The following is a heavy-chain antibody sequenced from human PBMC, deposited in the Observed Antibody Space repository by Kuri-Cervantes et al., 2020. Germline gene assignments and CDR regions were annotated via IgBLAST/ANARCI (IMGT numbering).Heavy chain of an antibody. J-gene: IGHJ4*02. CDR3: AKHGGTNWGSGSASWVDY. CDR2: ISAYNGNT. D-gene: IGHD7-27*01. CDR1: GYTFTNYG. V-gene: IGHV1-18*01. Sequence: ASVKVSCKASGYTFTNYGISWVRQAPGQGLEWMGWISAYNGNTNYAQKFQGRVTMTTDTPTSTAYMELRSLRSDDTAVYYCAKHGGTNWGSGSASWVDYWGQGTLVTVSS.